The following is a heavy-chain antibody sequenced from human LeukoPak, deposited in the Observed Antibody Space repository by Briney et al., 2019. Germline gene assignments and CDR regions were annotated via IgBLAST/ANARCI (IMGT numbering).Heavy chain of an antibody. V-gene: IGHV4-34*01. CDR2: INHSGGT. Sequence: KTSETLSLTCAVYGGSFSAYYWSWIRQPPGKGLEWIGEINHSGGTNYNPSFKSRVTISVDTSKNQFSLKLSSVTAADTAIYYCAKVDKNGGTTFNYWGQGTLVTVSS. CDR1: GGSFSAYY. J-gene: IGHJ4*02. CDR3: AKVDKNGGTTFNY. D-gene: IGHD2/OR15-2a*01.